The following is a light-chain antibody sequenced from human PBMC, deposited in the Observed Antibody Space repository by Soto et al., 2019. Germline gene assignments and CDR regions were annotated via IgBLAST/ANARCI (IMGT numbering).Light chain of an antibody. J-gene: IGLJ2*01. CDR1: SSTFANNY. Sequence: QSALTQPPSVSGTPGQRVSISCSGDSSTFANNYVHWYQQVPGAAPKLLIYRSDQRPSGVPERFSGSKSGTSASLTISGLRREDEAQYYCAAYTGNWNGPVFGGGTKLTVL. V-gene: IGLV1-47*01. CDR2: RSD. CDR3: AAYTGNWNGPV.